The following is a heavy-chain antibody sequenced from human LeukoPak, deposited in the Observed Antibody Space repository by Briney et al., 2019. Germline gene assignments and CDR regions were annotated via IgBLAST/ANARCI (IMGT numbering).Heavy chain of an antibody. Sequence: SETLSLTCTVSGGSISSSSYYWGWIRQPPGKGLEWIGSIYYSGSTYYNPSLKRRVTISVDTSKNQFSLKLSSVTAADTAVYYCARQRWDIVVVVAAPDYWGQGTLVTVSS. CDR1: GGSISSSSYY. CDR3: ARQRWDIVVVVAAPDY. CDR2: IYYSGST. J-gene: IGHJ4*02. V-gene: IGHV4-39*01. D-gene: IGHD2-15*01.